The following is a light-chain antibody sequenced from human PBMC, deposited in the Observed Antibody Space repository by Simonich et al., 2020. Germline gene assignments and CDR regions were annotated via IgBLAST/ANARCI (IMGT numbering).Light chain of an antibody. CDR1: QGISNS. J-gene: IGKJ2*01. CDR2: AAS. V-gene: IGKV1-NL1*01. CDR3: QQYYSTPYT. Sequence: DIQMTQSPSSLSASVGDRVTITCRARQGISNSLACYQQKPGKAPKLLLYAASRLESGVPSRFSGSGSGTDYTLTISSLQPEDFATYYCQQYYSTPYTFGQGTKLEIK.